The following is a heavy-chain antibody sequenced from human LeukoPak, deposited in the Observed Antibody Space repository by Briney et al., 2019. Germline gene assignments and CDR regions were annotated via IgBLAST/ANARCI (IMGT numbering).Heavy chain of an antibody. D-gene: IGHD3-16*01. Sequence: KSGGSLRLSCAASGFTFSSYSMNWVRQAPGKGLEWVSSISSSSSYIYYADSVKGRFTISRNNAKNSLYLQMNSLRAEDTAVYYCARDSSSGGYINGDYWGQGTLVTVSS. V-gene: IGHV3-21*01. CDR1: GFTFSSYS. CDR3: ARDSSSGGYINGDY. J-gene: IGHJ4*02. CDR2: ISSSSSYI.